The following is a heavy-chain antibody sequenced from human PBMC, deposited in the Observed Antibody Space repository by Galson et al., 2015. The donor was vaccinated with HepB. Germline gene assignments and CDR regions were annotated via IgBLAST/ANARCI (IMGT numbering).Heavy chain of an antibody. CDR1: GDRVSSLSAA. D-gene: IGHD5-18*01. J-gene: IGHJ5*02. Sequence: CAISGDRVSSLSAAWNWIRQSPSRGLEWLGRTYYRSKWYHDYAVSVKSRITINPDTSKNQFSLQLNSVTHEDMAVYYCAREVNTAMFSWGQGTLVAVSS. CDR2: TYYRSKWYH. CDR3: AREVNTAMFS. V-gene: IGHV6-1*01.